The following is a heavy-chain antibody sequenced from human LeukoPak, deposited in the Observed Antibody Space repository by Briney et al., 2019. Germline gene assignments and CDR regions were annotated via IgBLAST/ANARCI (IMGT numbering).Heavy chain of an antibody. V-gene: IGHV1-2*02. J-gene: IGHJ4*02. CDR3: ARGTARLWFGELSSFDY. Sequence: ASVKVSCKAAGYTFTGYYMHWGRQAPGQGLEWVGWIDPNSGGTNYAQKSQGRVTMTRDTSISTAYMELSRLRSDDTAVYYCARGTARLWFGELSSFDYWGQGTLVTVSS. CDR2: IDPNSGGT. CDR1: GYTFTGYY. D-gene: IGHD3-10*01.